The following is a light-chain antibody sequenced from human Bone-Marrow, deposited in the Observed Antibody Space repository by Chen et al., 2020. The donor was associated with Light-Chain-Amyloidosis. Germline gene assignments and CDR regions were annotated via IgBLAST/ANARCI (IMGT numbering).Light chain of an antibody. CDR2: EVT. J-gene: IGLJ1*01. V-gene: IGLV2-14*01. Sequence: HYALTQPASVSGSPGQSITLSCTGTSSDVGGDNHVSWYQQHPDKAPKLMIYEVTNRPSWVPDRFSGSKSDNTASLTISGLQTEDEADYFCSSYTITNTLGFGSGTRVTVL. CDR1: SSDVGGDNH. CDR3: SSYTITNTLG.